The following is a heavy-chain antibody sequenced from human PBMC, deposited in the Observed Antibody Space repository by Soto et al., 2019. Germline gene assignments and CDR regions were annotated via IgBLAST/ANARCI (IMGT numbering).Heavy chain of an antibody. J-gene: IGHJ4*02. CDR1: GGASSSYY. V-gene: IGHV4-59*01. Sequence: SETRSLTGTVSGGASSSYYWSWIRQPPGKGLEWMGYIYYSGSTNYNPPLKSRVTISVDTSKNQFSLKLSSVTAADTAVYYCARVGYSHYGVDYWGQGTLVTVSS. CDR2: IYYSGST. CDR3: ARVGYSHYGVDY. D-gene: IGHD4-4*01.